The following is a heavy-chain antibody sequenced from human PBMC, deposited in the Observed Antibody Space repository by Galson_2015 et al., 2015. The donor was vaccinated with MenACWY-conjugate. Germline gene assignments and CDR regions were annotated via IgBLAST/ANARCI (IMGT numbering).Heavy chain of an antibody. CDR3: ARLLNYDSSYYYYMDV. Sequence: QSGAEVKKPGESLRISCKGSGYSFTSYWISWVRQMPGKGLEWMGRIDPSDSYTNYSPSFQGHVTISADKSISTAYLQWSSLKASDTAMYYCARLLNYDSSYYYYMDVWGKGTTVTVSS. D-gene: IGHD5-24*01. J-gene: IGHJ6*03. CDR2: IDPSDSYT. CDR1: GYSFTSYW. V-gene: IGHV5-10-1*01.